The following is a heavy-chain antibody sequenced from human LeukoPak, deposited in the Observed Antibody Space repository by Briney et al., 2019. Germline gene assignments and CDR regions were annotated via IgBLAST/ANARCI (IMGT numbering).Heavy chain of an antibody. CDR1: GGSIRTSSHY. Sequence: SETLSLTCTVSGGSIRTSSHYWGWIRQSPGKGLEYIGSIYYSGSTYYNPSLKSRVTISVDTSKNQFSLKLSSVTAADTAVYYCARLLGNTIEGIFDYWGQGTLVTVSS. D-gene: IGHD3-10*01. V-gene: IGHV4-39*01. J-gene: IGHJ4*02. CDR3: ARLLGNTIEGIFDY. CDR2: IYYSGST.